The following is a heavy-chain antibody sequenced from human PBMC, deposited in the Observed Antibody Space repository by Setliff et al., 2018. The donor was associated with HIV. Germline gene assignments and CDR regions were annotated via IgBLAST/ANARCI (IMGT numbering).Heavy chain of an antibody. Sequence: WASVKVSCKASGYTFTSNDINWVRQATGQGLEWVGWMNPNSGNTGYAQKFQGRITISRNTSIGTSYMELNSLTSEDTAVYYCARGTRVVGATTHFYYYMDVWGKGTTVTVSS. CDR2: MNPNSGNT. CDR3: ARGTRVVGATTHFYYYMDV. V-gene: IGHV1-8*02. J-gene: IGHJ6*03. CDR1: GYTFTSND. D-gene: IGHD1-26*01.